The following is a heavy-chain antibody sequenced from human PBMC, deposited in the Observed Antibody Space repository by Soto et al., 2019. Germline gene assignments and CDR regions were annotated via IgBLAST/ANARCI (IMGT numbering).Heavy chain of an antibody. Sequence: GGSLRLSCAAAGVTLSSYWMSWVRQAPGKGLEWVANIKQDGSEKYYVDSVKGRFTISRDNAKNSLYLQMNSLRAEDTAVYYCASGGSGWYGADNWFDPWGQGTLVTVSS. V-gene: IGHV3-7*03. D-gene: IGHD6-19*01. CDR3: ASGGSGWYGADNWFDP. CDR2: IKQDGSEK. CDR1: GVTLSSYW. J-gene: IGHJ5*02.